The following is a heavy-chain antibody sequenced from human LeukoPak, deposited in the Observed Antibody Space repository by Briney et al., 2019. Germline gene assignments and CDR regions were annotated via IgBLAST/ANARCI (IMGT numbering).Heavy chain of an antibody. J-gene: IGHJ4*02. D-gene: IGHD3-16*01. CDR1: GFTFSSYG. CDR2: IWYDGSNK. Sequence: GGSLRLSCAASGFTFSSYGMHWVRQAPGKGLEWVAVIWYDGSNKYYADSVKGRFTISRDNSKNTLYLQMNSLRAEDTAVYYCAKAGEGGYYFDYWGQGTLDTVSS. CDR3: AKAGEGGYYFDY. V-gene: IGHV3-33*06.